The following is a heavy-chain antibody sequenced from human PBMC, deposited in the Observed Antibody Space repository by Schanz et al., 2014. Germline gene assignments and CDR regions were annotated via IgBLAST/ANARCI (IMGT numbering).Heavy chain of an antibody. J-gene: IGHJ4*02. CDR2: IWFDGSNK. Sequence: QVQLVESGGGVVQPGRSLRLSCAASGFTFSRCGMHWVRQTPAKGLEWVAIIWFDGSNKYYADSVKGRFTSSRDNSRNPLFLQMNSLRAEDTAVYYCVKDLGTATREGWAFASWGQGTLVTVSS. CDR1: GFTFSRCG. D-gene: IGHD1-7*01. V-gene: IGHV3-33*02. CDR3: VKDLGTATREGWAFAS.